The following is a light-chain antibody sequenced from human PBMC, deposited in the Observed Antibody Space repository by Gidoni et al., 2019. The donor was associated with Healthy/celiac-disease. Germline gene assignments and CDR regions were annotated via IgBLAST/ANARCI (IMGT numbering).Light chain of an antibody. CDR1: QSISSY. CDR3: QQSYSTPPLT. J-gene: IGKJ4*01. V-gene: IGKV1-39*01. CDR2: AAA. Sequence: DIQMTQSPSSLSASVVDRVTITCRASQSISSYLNWYQQKPGKAPKLLIYAAASLQSGVPSRFSGSGSGTDFTLTIRSLQPEDFATYYCQQSYSTPPLTFGGGTKVEIK.